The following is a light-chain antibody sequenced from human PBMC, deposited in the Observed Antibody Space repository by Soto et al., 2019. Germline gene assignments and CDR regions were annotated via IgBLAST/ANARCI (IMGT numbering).Light chain of an antibody. CDR2: AAS. CDR3: QHYNSYSEA. CDR1: RGIYNY. J-gene: IGKJ1*01. Sequence: QATPSPASLSASVGDRVNISCRTSRGIYNYLAWYQQKSGKAPKLLIYAASSLQSGVPSRFSGSGSGTEFTLTISSLQPDDFATYYCQHYNSYSEAFGQGTKVDI. V-gene: IGKV1-16*01.